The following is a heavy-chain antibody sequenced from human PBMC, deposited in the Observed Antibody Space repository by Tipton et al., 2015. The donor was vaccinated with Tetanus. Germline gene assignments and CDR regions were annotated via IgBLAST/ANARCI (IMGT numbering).Heavy chain of an antibody. J-gene: IGHJ4*02. D-gene: IGHD3-3*01. CDR2: ICSGSST. Sequence: QLVQSGGGLIQPGGSLRLSCAASGFTVSSNYMSWVRQAPGKGLEWVSNICSGSSTYYADSVKGRFTISRDNSKNTVYLQMNSLRAEDTAVYYCARDQSPGYDFWSGYLAPSDYWGQGTPVTVSS. CDR1: GFTVSSNY. CDR3: ARDQSPGYDFWSGYLAPSDY. V-gene: IGHV3-66*03.